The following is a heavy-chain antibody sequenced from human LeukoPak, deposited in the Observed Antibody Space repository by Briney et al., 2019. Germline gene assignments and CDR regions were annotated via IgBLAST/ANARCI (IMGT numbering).Heavy chain of an antibody. Sequence: SETLSLTCAVYGGSFSGYYWSWIRQPPGKGLEWIGEINHSGSTNYNPSLKSRVTISVDTSKNQFSLKLSSVTAADTAVYYCARHAQCSSTSCSYYFDYWGQGTLVTVSS. CDR3: ARHAQCSSTSCSYYFDY. J-gene: IGHJ4*02. D-gene: IGHD2-2*01. CDR2: INHSGST. V-gene: IGHV4-34*01. CDR1: GGSFSGYY.